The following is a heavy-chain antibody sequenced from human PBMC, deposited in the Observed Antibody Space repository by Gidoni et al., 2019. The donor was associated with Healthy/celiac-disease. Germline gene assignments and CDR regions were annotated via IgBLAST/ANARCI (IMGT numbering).Heavy chain of an antibody. J-gene: IGHJ6*02. D-gene: IGHD2-8*01. CDR3: ARDPLSGEMVYAIPPYGMDV. V-gene: IGHV3-48*02. CDR2: ISSSSSTI. CDR1: GFTFSSYS. Sequence: EVQLVESGGGLVQPGGSLRLSCAASGFTFSSYSMNCVRQAPGKGLEWVSYISSSSSTIYYADSVKGRFTISRDNAKNSLYLQMNSLRDEDTAVYYCARDPLSGEMVYAIPPYGMDVWGQGTTVTVSS.